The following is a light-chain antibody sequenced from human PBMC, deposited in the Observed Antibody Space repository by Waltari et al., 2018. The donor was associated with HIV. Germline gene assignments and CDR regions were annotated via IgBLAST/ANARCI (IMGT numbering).Light chain of an antibody. J-gene: IGKJ1*01. CDR1: QSISSW. V-gene: IGKV1-5*03. CDR2: KAS. Sequence: DIQMTQSPSTLSASVGDRVTITCRASQSISSWLAWYQQKPGKALKLLIYKASSLESGVTSRFSGSGSGTEFTLTISSLQPDDFATYYCQQYNSYSPTFGQGTKVEIK. CDR3: QQYNSYSPT.